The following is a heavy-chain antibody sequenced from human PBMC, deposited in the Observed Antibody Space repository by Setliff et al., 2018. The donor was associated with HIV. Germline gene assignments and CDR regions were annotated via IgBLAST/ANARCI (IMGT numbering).Heavy chain of an antibody. Sequence: GGSLRLSCAASGFTFSSFAMSWVRQAPGKGLEWVSGISGSGGSTYYAESVKGRFTISRDNSKNTLYLQMNSLRAEDTAVYYCAKHFLLWSNAFHIWGQGTMVTVSS. V-gene: IGHV3-23*01. CDR1: GFTFSSFA. J-gene: IGHJ3*02. CDR3: AKHFLLWSNAFHI. D-gene: IGHD2-21*01. CDR2: ISGSGGST.